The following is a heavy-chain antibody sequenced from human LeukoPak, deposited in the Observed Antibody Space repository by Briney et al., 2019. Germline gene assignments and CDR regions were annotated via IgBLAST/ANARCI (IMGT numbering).Heavy chain of an antibody. D-gene: IGHD6-6*01. J-gene: IGHJ5*02. CDR2: INPNSGGT. V-gene: IGHV1-2*02. CDR3: ARRVVRGNWFDP. Sequence: ASVKVSCKASEYTFTGNYMHWVRQAPGQGLEWMGWINPNSGGTNYAQKFQGRVTMTRDTSISTAYMELSSLRSEDTAVYYCARRVVRGNWFDPWGQGTLVTVSS. CDR1: EYTFTGNY.